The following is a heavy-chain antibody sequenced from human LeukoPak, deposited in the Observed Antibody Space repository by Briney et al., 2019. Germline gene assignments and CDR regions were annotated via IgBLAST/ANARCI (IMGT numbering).Heavy chain of an antibody. D-gene: IGHD3-22*01. CDR1: GYTFTSYG. CDR2: ISAYNGNT. J-gene: IGHJ4*02. V-gene: IGHV1-18*01. Sequence: GASVKVSCKASGYTFTSYGISWVRQAPGQGLEWMGWISAYNGNTNYAQKLQGRVTMTTDTSTSTAYMELRSLRSDDTAVYYCARLGMYYDSSYPSDYWGQGTLVTVSS. CDR3: ARLGMYYDSSYPSDY.